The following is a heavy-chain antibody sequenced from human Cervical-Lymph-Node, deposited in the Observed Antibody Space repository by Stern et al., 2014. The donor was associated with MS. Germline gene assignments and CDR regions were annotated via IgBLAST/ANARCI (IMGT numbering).Heavy chain of an antibody. Sequence: QLQLQESGPGLVKPSQTLSLTCTVSGGSISSCDFSWCWIRQSPGKGLEWIGYFFYGGSTDYNPSLRSRVTRSGDTSKNQFSLKLSSVTAADTAVYYCARSTDSVEEAFDYWGQGNLVTVSS. J-gene: IGHJ4*02. CDR1: GGSISSCDFS. D-gene: IGHD3-16*01. CDR3: ARSTDSVEEAFDY. V-gene: IGHV4-30-4*01. CDR2: FFYGGST.